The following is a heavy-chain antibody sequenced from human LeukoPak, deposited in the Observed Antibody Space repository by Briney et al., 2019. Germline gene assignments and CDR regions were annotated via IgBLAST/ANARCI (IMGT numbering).Heavy chain of an antibody. J-gene: IGHJ4*02. CDR2: TSGSSGST. V-gene: IGHV3-23*01. D-gene: IGHD6-19*01. CDR3: AKAVTGQWLPFDF. CDR1: GFTFSNHA. Sequence: GGSLRLSCAASGFTFSNHAMSWVRQAPGKGLEWVSATSGSSGSTYYADSVKGRFTISRDNSKNTLYLQMNSLRAEDTAAYYCAKAVTGQWLPFDFWGQGTLVTVSS.